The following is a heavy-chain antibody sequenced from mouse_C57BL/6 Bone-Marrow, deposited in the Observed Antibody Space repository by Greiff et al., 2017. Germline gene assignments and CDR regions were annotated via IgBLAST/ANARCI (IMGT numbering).Heavy chain of an antibody. V-gene: IGHV1-69*01. CDR3: ANGGAYGNSWFAY. J-gene: IGHJ3*01. CDR2: IDPSDSYT. CDR1: GYTFTSYW. D-gene: IGHD2-1*01. Sequence: QVQLQQPGAELVMPGASVKLSCKASGYTFTSYWMHWVKQRPGQGLEWIGEIDPSDSYTNYNQKFKGKSTLTVDKSSSTAYMQLSSLTSEDSAVYYCANGGAYGNSWFAYWGQGTLVTVSA.